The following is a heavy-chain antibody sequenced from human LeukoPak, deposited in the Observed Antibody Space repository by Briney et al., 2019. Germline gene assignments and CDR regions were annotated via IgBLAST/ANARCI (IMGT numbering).Heavy chain of an antibody. CDR2: ISSRDDRT. J-gene: IGHJ4*02. CDR3: AKERGAVGVPLFDY. D-gene: IGHD6-13*01. Sequence: QPGGSLRLFCAASGFTFSSYAMSWVRQAPGKGPEWVSGISSRDDRTYYADSVKGRFTISRDTSKNTLYLQMNSLTVEDTAVYYCAKERGAVGVPLFDYWGQGTLVTVSS. CDR1: GFTFSSYA. V-gene: IGHV3-23*01.